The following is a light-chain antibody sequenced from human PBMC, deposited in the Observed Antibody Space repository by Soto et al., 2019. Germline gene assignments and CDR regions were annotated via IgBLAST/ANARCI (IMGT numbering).Light chain of an antibody. V-gene: IGKV1-39*01. Sequence: DIHMTQSPSTLPASFGDRVTITCRASQSISNWLAWYQQKPGKAPKLLIYAASSLQSGVPPRFSGSGSGTDFTLTISTLQPEDFATYYCHQTFSSRSWTFGQGTKVDI. CDR3: HQTFSSRSWT. J-gene: IGKJ1*01. CDR1: QSISNW. CDR2: AAS.